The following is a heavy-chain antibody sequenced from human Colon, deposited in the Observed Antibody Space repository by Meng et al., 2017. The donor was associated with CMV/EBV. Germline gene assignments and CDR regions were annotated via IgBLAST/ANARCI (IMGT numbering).Heavy chain of an antibody. CDR2: IGSSGTVA. CDR3: AKNGAWFRFDS. CDR1: GFTFSSYA. V-gene: IGHV3-23*05. D-gene: IGHD3-9*01. J-gene: IGHJ4*02. Sequence: LTCVGSGFTFSSYAITWVRQAPGEGLEWVAVIGSSGTVARYADSVKGRFAISRDNSTNTVYLEMNSLRGDDTALYYCAKNGAWFRFDSWGQGTPVTVSS.